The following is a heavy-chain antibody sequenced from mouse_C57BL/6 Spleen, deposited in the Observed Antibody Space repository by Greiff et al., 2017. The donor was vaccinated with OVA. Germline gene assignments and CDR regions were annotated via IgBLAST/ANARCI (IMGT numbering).Heavy chain of an antibody. J-gene: IGHJ4*01. D-gene: IGHD4-1*01. V-gene: IGHV14-3*01. CDR3: ARSGAMDY. Sequence: EVKLVESVAELVRPGASVKLSCTASGFTFKNTYMHWVKQRPEQGLEWIGRIDPANGNTKYAPKFQGKATITADTSSNTAYLQLSSLTSEDTAIYYCARSGAMDYWGQGPSVTVAS. CDR1: GFTFKNTY. CDR2: IDPANGNT.